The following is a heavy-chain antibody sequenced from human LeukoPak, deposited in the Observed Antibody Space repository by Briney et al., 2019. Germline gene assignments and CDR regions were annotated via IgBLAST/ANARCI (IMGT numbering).Heavy chain of an antibody. CDR1: GGTFSSYA. V-gene: IGHV1-69*13. D-gene: IGHD2-2*01. CDR2: IIPIFGTA. J-gene: IGHJ6*04. CDR3: ARSHIVVVPAAISYYYYYGMDV. Sequence: SVKVSCKASGGTFSSYAVSWVRQAPGQGLEWMGGIIPIFGTANYAQKFQGRVTITADESTSTAYMELSSLRSEDTAVYYCARSHIVVVPAAISYYYYYGMDVWGKGTTVTVSS.